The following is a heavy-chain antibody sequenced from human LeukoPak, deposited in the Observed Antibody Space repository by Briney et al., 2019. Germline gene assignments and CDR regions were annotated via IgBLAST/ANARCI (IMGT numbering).Heavy chain of an antibody. J-gene: IGHJ4*02. D-gene: IGHD3-22*01. V-gene: IGHV3-74*01. CDR2: IHSDGSST. Sequence: PGGSLRLSCAASRFTFSSYWMHWVRQAPGKGLLWVSRIHSDGSSTSYADSVRGRFTISRDDAKSTLYLQMNSLRAEDTAVYYCARSGWPYYFDYWGQGTLVTVSS. CDR3: ARSGWPYYFDY. CDR1: RFTFSSYW.